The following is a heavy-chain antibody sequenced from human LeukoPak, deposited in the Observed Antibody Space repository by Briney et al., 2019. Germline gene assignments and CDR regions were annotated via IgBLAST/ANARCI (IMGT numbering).Heavy chain of an antibody. D-gene: IGHD1-26*01. V-gene: IGHV3-7*01. Sequence: GGSLRLSCAVSGFTLSSYWMSWVRQSPEKGLEWVANIKEDGSEKYYVDFVKGRFTISRDNAKNSLYLQMNSLRAEDTAVYFCARARATGEFDCWGQGTLVTVSS. CDR3: ARARATGEFDC. CDR2: IKEDGSEK. CDR1: GFTLSSYW. J-gene: IGHJ4*02.